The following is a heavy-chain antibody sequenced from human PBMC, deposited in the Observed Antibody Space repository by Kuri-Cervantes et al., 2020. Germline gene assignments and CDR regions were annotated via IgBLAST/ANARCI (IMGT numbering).Heavy chain of an antibody. V-gene: IGHV4-39*07. Sequence: SETLSLTCTVSSGSISSSSYYWGWIRQPPGKGLEWIGSIYYSGSTYYNPSLKSRVTISVDTSKNQFSLKLSSVTAADTAVYYCARVVDYCTTGYCYYMDVWAKGTTVTVSS. CDR3: ARVVDYCTTGYCYYMDV. D-gene: IGHD3-16*01. CDR2: IYYSGST. J-gene: IGHJ6*03. CDR1: SGSISSSSYY.